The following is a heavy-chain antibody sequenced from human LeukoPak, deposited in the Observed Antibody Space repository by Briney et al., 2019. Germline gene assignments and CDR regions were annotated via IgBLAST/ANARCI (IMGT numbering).Heavy chain of an antibody. CDR3: ARRKDFDY. J-gene: IGHJ4*02. V-gene: IGHV4-59*01. Sequence: SETLSLTCTVSGGSISSYYWSWIRQPPPKGLEWIGYIYYSGSTNYNPSLKSRVTISVDTSKNQFSLKLSSVTAADTAVYYCARRKDFDYWGQGTLVTVSS. CDR2: IYYSGST. CDR1: GGSISSYY.